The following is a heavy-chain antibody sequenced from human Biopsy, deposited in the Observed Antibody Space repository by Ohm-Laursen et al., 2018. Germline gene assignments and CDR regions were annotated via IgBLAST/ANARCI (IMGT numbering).Heavy chain of an antibody. V-gene: IGHV4-59*01. J-gene: IGHJ4*02. CDR3: ARVGVGAPSIDYFDS. D-gene: IGHD1-26*01. CDR2: IYYSGST. Sequence: SETLSLTCTVSGGSIYNFFWSWIRQPPGKGLERIGYIYYSGSTNYNPSLKSRVTISVDRSKNHFSLELSSVTAADTAVYYCARVGVGAPSIDYFDSWGQGALVTVSS. CDR1: GGSIYNFF.